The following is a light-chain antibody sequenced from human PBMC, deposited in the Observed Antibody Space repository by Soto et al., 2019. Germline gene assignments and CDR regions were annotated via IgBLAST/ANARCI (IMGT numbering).Light chain of an antibody. CDR3: QQYDNLPVT. J-gene: IGKJ2*01. CDR1: QDISNY. CDR2: DAS. V-gene: IGKV1-33*01. Sequence: DIQMTQSPSSLSASVGARVTITCQPSQDISNYLNWYQQKPGKAPKLVIYDASNLETGVPSRFNGSGSGADFTFTISSLQPEDIATCYCQQYDNLPVTFGQGTKLEIK.